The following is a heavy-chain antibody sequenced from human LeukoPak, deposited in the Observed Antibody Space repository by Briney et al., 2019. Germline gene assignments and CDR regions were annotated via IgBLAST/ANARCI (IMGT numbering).Heavy chain of an antibody. V-gene: IGHV1-18*01. CDR3: ARAHTRYSSSWYYFDY. J-gene: IGHJ4*02. CDR2: ISAYNGNT. Sequence: GASVKVSCKASGYTFTSYGISWVRQAPGQGLEWMGWISAYNGNTNYAQKLQGRVTMTTDTSTSTAYMELRSLRSDDTAVYYCARAHTRYSSSWYYFDYWGQGTLVTVSS. D-gene: IGHD6-13*01. CDR1: GYTFTSYG.